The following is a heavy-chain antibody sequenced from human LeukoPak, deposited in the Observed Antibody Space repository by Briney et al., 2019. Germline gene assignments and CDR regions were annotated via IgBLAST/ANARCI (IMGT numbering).Heavy chain of an antibody. V-gene: IGHV3-49*04. CDR2: IRSKAYGGTT. CDR1: GFTFGDYA. J-gene: IGHJ4*02. D-gene: IGHD1-26*01. CDR3: TRGVGATPPGFGY. Sequence: GGSLRLSCTASGFTFGDYAMSWVRQAPGKGLEGVGFIRSKAYGGTTEYAASVKGRFTISRDDSKSIAYLQMNSLKTEDTAVYYCTRGVGATPPGFGYWGQGTLVTVSS.